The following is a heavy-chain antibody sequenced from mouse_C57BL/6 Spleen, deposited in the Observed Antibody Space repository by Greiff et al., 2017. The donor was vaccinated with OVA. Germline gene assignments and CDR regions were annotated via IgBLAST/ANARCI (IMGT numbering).Heavy chain of an antibody. CDR2: ISSGSSTI. Sequence: EVQLQQSGGGLVKPGGSLKLSCAASGFTFSDYGMHWVRQAPEKGLEWVAYISSGSSTIYYADTVKGRFTISRDNAKNTLFLQMTSLRSEDTAMYYCARPLFFYYGSSYYAMDYWGQGTSVTVSS. J-gene: IGHJ4*01. CDR3: ARPLFFYYGSSYYAMDY. V-gene: IGHV5-17*01. CDR1: GFTFSDYG. D-gene: IGHD1-1*01.